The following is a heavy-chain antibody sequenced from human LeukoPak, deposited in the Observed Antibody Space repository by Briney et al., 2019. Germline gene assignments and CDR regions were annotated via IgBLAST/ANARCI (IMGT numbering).Heavy chain of an antibody. V-gene: IGHV3-30*18. CDR1: GFTFSNYG. D-gene: IGHD1-1*01. J-gene: IGHJ6*03. Sequence: PGGSLRLSCAASGFTFSNYGMNWVRQAPGKGLEWVAVISYDGSNKYYADSVKGRFTISRDNSKNTLYLQMNSLRAEDTAVYYCAKDPEGLLLRTSAYYYYMDVWGEGTTVTISS. CDR2: ISYDGSNK. CDR3: AKDPEGLLLRTSAYYYYMDV.